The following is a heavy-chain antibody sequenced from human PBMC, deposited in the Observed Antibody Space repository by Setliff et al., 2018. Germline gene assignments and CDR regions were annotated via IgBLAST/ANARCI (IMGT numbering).Heavy chain of an antibody. J-gene: IGHJ4*02. CDR1: GGSIDSHY. D-gene: IGHD3-10*01. CDR2: IYYSGTT. CDR3: AVTPMVREVMDFDF. Sequence: SETLSLTCSVSGGSIDSHYWSWIRQPPGKGLEWIGSIYYSGTTNYNPSLRSRVTMSIDTSKNQFSLKLSSATAADTAVYYCAVTPMVREVMDFDFWGQGTLVTVSS. V-gene: IGHV4-59*11.